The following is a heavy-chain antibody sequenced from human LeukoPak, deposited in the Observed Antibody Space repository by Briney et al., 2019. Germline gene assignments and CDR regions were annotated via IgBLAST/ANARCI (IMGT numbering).Heavy chain of an antibody. CDR1: GYSFTSYW. CDR2: IDPSDSYT. D-gene: IGHD6-6*01. CDR3: ATSEYSSSWDDY. J-gene: IGHJ4*02. V-gene: IGHV5-10-1*01. Sequence: GESLRISCKGSGYSFTSYWISWVRQMPGKGLEWMGRIDPSDSYTNYSPSFQGHVTISADKSISTAYLQWSSLKASDTAMYYCATSEYSSSWDDYWGQGTLVTVSS.